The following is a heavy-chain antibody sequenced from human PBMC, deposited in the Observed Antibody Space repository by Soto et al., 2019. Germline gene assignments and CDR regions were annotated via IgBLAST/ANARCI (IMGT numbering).Heavy chain of an antibody. D-gene: IGHD6-19*01. CDR2: LSYDGSKK. CDR3: ARESYSSGWFFDY. CDR1: GFTFSTYA. Sequence: GGSLRLSCAASGFTFSTYAMQWVRKAPGKGLEWVAGLSYDGSKKNYAESVKGRFTISRDNSKNTLHLQMDSLRAEDTAVYYCARESYSSGWFFDYWGQGTLVTVSS. V-gene: IGHV3-30-3*01. J-gene: IGHJ4*02.